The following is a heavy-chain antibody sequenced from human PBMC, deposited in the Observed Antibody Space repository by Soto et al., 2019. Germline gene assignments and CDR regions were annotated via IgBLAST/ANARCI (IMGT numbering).Heavy chain of an antibody. Sequence: EVQLLESGGGLVQFGGSLRLSCAASGFTFNNYAMTWVRQPPGKGLEWVSAISGSGDATFYAASVRGRFTISRDNSKSTLYLQMNSLRAEYTAVYFCAKDLRAPATKNFDYWGQGTLVTVSS. J-gene: IGHJ4*02. CDR3: AKDLRAPATKNFDY. V-gene: IGHV3-23*01. CDR1: GFTFNNYA. D-gene: IGHD6-25*01. CDR2: ISGSGDAT.